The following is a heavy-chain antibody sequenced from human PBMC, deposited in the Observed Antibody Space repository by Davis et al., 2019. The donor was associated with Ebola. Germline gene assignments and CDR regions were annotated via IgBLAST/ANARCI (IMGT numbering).Heavy chain of an antibody. Sequence: AASVKVSCKAVGDTLTSYAMTWVRQAPGQGLEWMGGIIPVFRTANYAQKFQGRVTITADESTRTAYMELNGPRSEDTAVYYCAHLGPQRYCSGGGCHGYLDYWGQGTLVTVSS. CDR3: AHLGPQRYCSGGGCHGYLDY. CDR1: GDTLTSYA. J-gene: IGHJ4*02. D-gene: IGHD2-15*01. V-gene: IGHV1-69*13. CDR2: IIPVFRTA.